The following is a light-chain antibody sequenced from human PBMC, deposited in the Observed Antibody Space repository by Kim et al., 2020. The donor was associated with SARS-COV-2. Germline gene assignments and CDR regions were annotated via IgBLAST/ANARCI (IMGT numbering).Light chain of an antibody. CDR2: LNSDGSH. Sequence: QPVLTQSPCASASLGASVKLTCTLSSWHSSYTIAWHQQQPEKGPRYLLKLNSDGSHSKGDGIPDRFSGSSSGAERYLTISSLQSEDEADYYCQTWGTGIVVFGGWAQLTV. J-gene: IGLJ2*01. V-gene: IGLV4-69*01. CDR3: QTWGTGIVV. CDR1: SWHSSYT.